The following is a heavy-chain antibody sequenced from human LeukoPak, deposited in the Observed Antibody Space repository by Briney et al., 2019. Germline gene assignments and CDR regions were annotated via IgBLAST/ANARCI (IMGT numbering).Heavy chain of an antibody. CDR3: ARDWPVKKYCSGGSSYSPYDAFDI. V-gene: IGHV4-59*01. D-gene: IGHD2-15*01. J-gene: IGHJ3*02. CDR2: IHYSAST. Sequence: NPSETLSLTCTVSGDSISGSYWTWVRQPPGQGLEWIGQIHYSASTNYNPSLKSRVTISVDTSKNQFSLKLSSVTAADTAVYYCARDWPVKKYCSGGSSYSPYDAFDIWGQGTMVTVSS. CDR1: GDSISGSY.